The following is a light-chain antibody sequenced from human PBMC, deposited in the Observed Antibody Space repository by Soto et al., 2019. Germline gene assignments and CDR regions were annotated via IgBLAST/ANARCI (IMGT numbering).Light chain of an antibody. CDR2: GAS. CDR1: HSVSSSY. V-gene: IGKV3-20*01. J-gene: IGKJ3*01. CDR3: QQYGSSPLFT. Sequence: EIVLTQSPGTLSLSPGERATLSCRASHSVSSSYLAWYQQKPGQAPRLLIYGASSRATGIPDRFSGSGSGTDFTLTISSLEPEDFAVYDCQQYGSSPLFTFGPGTKVDIK.